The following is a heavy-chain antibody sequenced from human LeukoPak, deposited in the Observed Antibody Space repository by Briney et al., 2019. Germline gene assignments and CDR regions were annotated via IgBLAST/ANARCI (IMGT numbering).Heavy chain of an antibody. Sequence: ASVKVSCKVSGYTLTELSMHWVRQAPGKGLERMGGFDPEDGETIYAQKFQGRVTMTEDTSTDTAYMELSSLRSEDTAVYYCATNAGSQWLVHDYWGQGTLVTVSS. J-gene: IGHJ4*02. V-gene: IGHV1-24*01. CDR2: FDPEDGET. CDR1: GYTLTELS. D-gene: IGHD6-19*01. CDR3: ATNAGSQWLVHDY.